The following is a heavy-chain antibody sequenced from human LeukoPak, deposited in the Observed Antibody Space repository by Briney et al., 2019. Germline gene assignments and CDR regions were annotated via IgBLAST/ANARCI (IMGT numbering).Heavy chain of an antibody. V-gene: IGHV1-24*01. CDR3: AQKSSSWTNLDY. D-gene: IGHD6-13*01. CDR1: GYTLTELS. Sequence: ASVKVSCKVSGYTLTELSMHWVRQAPGKGLEWMGGFDPEDGETIYAQKFQGRVTMTEDTSTDTAYMELSSLRSEDTAVYYCAQKSSSWTNLDYWGQGTLVTVSS. J-gene: IGHJ4*02. CDR2: FDPEDGET.